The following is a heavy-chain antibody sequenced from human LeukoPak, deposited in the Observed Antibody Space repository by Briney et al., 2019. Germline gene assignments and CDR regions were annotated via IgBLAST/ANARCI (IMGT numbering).Heavy chain of an antibody. D-gene: IGHD6-19*01. CDR2: IRYEGSNK. Sequence: GGSLRLSCAASGFTFITYGMHWVRQAPGKGLEWVAFIRYEGSNKYYADSVKGRFTISRDNPKDTLYLQMNSLRPEDTAVYYCAKGVHSSGWPNWFDPWGQGTLVTVSS. CDR1: GFTFITYG. CDR3: AKGVHSSGWPNWFDP. V-gene: IGHV3-30*02. J-gene: IGHJ5*02.